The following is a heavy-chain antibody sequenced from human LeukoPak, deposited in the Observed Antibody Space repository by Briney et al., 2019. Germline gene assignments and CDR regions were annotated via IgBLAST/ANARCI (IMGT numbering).Heavy chain of an antibody. CDR1: GGSISSHY. Sequence: SETLSLTCTVSGGSISSHYWSWIRQHPGKGLEWIGYIFYSGSANYNPSLKSRLSISVDTDENQFSLRLRSVTAADTAVYYCARGVGYCSGGTCYSYYYGMDVWGQGTTVTVSS. CDR2: IFYSGSA. CDR3: ARGVGYCSGGTCYSYYYGMDV. D-gene: IGHD2-15*01. V-gene: IGHV4-59*11. J-gene: IGHJ6*02.